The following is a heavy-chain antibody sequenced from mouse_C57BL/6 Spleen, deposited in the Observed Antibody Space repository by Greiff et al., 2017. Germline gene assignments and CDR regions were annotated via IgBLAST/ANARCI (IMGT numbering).Heavy chain of an antibody. Sequence: EVKLMESGGGLVQPGESLKLSCESNEYEFPSHDMSWVRKTPEKRLELVAAINSDGGSTYYPDTMERRFIISRDNTKKTLYLHMSSLRSEDTALYYCARGGGRSDWYFDVWGTGTTVTVSS. CDR3: ARGGGRSDWYFDV. CDR2: INSDGGST. J-gene: IGHJ1*03. CDR1: EYEFPSHD. V-gene: IGHV5-2*01. D-gene: IGHD1-1*01.